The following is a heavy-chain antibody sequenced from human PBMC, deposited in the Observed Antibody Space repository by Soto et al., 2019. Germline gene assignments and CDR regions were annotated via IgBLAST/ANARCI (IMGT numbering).Heavy chain of an antibody. Sequence: ASVKVSCKASGYTFTSYGISWVRQAPGQGLEWMGWISAYNGNTNYAQKLQGRVTMTTDTSTSTAYMELRSLRSDDTAIYYCARAFMVRGVIIYYYYGMDVWGQGTTVTVSS. CDR2: ISAYNGNT. CDR3: ARAFMVRGVIIYYYYGMDV. D-gene: IGHD3-10*01. J-gene: IGHJ6*02. V-gene: IGHV1-18*01. CDR1: GYTFTSYG.